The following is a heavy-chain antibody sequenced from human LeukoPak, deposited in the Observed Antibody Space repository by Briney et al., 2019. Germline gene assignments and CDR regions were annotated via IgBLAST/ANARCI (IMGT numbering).Heavy chain of an antibody. CDR1: GGSITSSGDY. CDR3: ARGICSSTSCYATGYFHN. CDR2: IYYSGST. Sequence: SETLSLTCTVSGGSITSSGDYWAWIRQPPGKGLEWIASIYYSGSTYFNPSLKSRITISVDTSKNQFSLRLSSATAADTAVYYCARGICSSTSCYATGYFHNWGQGTLVTVSS. D-gene: IGHD2-2*01. V-gene: IGHV4-39*01. J-gene: IGHJ1*01.